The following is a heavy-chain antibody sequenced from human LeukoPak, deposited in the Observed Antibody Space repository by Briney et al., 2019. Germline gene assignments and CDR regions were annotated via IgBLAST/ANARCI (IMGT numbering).Heavy chain of an antibody. CDR3: ATYSRSSGWFDP. Sequence: TGGSLRLSCPASRLTYSITCMSWVGQAPGKGLEWVANIKEDGGEKNYVDSVKGRFTISRDNARNSLHLQMNSLRAEDTAMYYRATYSRSSGWFDPRGQGTLVTVSS. CDR1: RLTYSITC. CDR2: IKEDGGEK. J-gene: IGHJ5*02. D-gene: IGHD4-11*01. V-gene: IGHV3-7*01.